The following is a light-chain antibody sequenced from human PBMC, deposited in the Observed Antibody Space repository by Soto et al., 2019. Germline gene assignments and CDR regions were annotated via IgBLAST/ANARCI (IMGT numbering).Light chain of an antibody. CDR1: SSDFGGSHY. J-gene: IGLJ3*02. Sequence: QSALTQPRSVSGSPGQSVTISCTGTSSDFGGSHYVSWYRLYPGKAPKLMIYDVIKRPSGVPDRFSGSKSGNTASLTISGLQAVDEADYFCCSYAGSYTWVFGGGTKLTVL. V-gene: IGLV2-11*01. CDR2: DVI. CDR3: CSYAGSYTWV.